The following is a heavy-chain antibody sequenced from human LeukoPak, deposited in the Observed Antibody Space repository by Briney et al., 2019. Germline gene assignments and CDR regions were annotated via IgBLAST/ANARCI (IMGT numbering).Heavy chain of an antibody. Sequence: SETLSLTRTVSGGSISSYYWSWIRQPAGKGLEWIGRIYTSGSTNYNPSLKSRVTMSVDTSKNQFSLKLSSVTAADTAVYYCARDGCIVGASLQISDAFDIWGQGTMVTVSS. CDR3: ARDGCIVGASLQISDAFDI. CDR1: GGSISSYY. CDR2: IYTSGST. J-gene: IGHJ3*02. V-gene: IGHV4-4*07. D-gene: IGHD1-26*01.